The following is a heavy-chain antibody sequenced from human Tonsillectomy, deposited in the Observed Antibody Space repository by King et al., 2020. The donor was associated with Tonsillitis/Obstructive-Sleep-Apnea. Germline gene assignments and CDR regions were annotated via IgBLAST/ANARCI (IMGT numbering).Heavy chain of an antibody. D-gene: IGHD4-17*01. J-gene: IGHJ6*03. CDR2: ISSSGGFT. V-gene: IGHV3-11*05. CDR1: GFTFSDYY. Sequence: VQLVESGGGLVKPGGSLRLSCAASGFTFSDYYMSWIRQAPGKGLEWVSYISSSGGFTNYADSVRGRFTLSRDNARKSLYLQMNSLRAEDTAVYYCARHSTMTTWDFYYYMDVWGKGTTVTVSS. CDR3: ARHSTMTTWDFYYYMDV.